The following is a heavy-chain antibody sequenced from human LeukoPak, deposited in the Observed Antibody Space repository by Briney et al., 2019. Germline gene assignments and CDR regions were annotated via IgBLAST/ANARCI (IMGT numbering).Heavy chain of an antibody. D-gene: IGHD1-1*01. CDR1: GFIFSSYT. CDR2: ISSSSSYI. J-gene: IGHJ4*02. CDR3: ARDTLASRTTDY. V-gene: IGHV3-21*01. Sequence: PGGSLRLSCAASGFIFSSYTINWVRQAPGKGPEGVSSISSSSSYIYYADSVKGRFTISRDNARNSLYLQMNSLRAEDTAVYYCARDTLASRTTDYWGQGTLVTVSS.